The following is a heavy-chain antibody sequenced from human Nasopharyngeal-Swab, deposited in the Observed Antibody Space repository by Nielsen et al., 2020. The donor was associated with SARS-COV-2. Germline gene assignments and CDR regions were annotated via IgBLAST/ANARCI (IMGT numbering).Heavy chain of an antibody. CDR3: ARVDRWGIAAHGNWFDP. CDR2: IYDSGST. D-gene: IGHD6-13*01. J-gene: IGHJ5*02. V-gene: IGHV4-59*01. Sequence: WIRQPPGKGLEWIGYIYDSGSTNYNPSLKSRVTISGDTSKNQFSLKLSSVTAADTAVYYCARVDRWGIAAHGNWFDPWGQGTLVTVSS.